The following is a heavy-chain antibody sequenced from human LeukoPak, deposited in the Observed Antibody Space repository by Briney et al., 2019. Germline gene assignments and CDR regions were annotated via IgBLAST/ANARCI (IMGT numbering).Heavy chain of an antibody. CDR1: GFTFSSYA. CDR2: ISYDGSNK. Sequence: SLRLSCAASGFTFSSYAMHWVRQAPGKGLEWVAVISYDGSNKYYADSVKGRFTISRDNSKNTLYLQMNSLRAEDTAVYYCARDHRPMVRGVIPDYWGQGTLVTVSS. J-gene: IGHJ4*02. V-gene: IGHV3-30-3*01. CDR3: ARDHRPMVRGVIPDY. D-gene: IGHD3-10*01.